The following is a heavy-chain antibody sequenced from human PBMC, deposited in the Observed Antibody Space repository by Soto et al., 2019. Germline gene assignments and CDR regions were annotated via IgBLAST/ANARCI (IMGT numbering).Heavy chain of an antibody. V-gene: IGHV3-48*03. CDR2: IGRRGSPI. J-gene: IGHJ3*02. CDR3: ARVYDDYLIDAFDI. CDR1: EFTLSNYE. D-gene: IGHD4-17*01. Sequence: EAQLVESGGGLVQPGGSLRLSCAAFEFTLSNYEMDWVRQAPGKGLEWVSHIGRRGSPIYYADSVKGRFTTSRDNAKNSVFLQMNSLRPEDTAVYYCARVYDDYLIDAFDIWGQGTMVSVSS.